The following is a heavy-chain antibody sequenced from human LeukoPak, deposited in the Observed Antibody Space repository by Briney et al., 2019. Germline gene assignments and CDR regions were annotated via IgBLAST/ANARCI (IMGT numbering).Heavy chain of an antibody. CDR1: GFTVSSYA. CDR2: ISYDGSNK. Sequence: GRSLRLSCAASGFTVSSYAMHWVRQAPGKGLEWVAVISYDGSNKYYADSVKGRFTISRDNSKNTLYLQMNSLRAEDTAVYYCARGRGYSYGYSYADYWGQGTLVTVSS. D-gene: IGHD5-18*01. J-gene: IGHJ4*02. V-gene: IGHV3-30-3*01. CDR3: ARGRGYSYGYSYADY.